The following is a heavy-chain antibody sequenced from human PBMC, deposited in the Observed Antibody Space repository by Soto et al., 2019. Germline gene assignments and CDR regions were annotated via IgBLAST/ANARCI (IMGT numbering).Heavy chain of an antibody. V-gene: IGHV3-33*01. CDR3: AREGQNGRAVAGFDY. J-gene: IGHJ4*02. CDR1: GFTFSSYG. Sequence: QVQLVESGGGVVQPGRSLRLSCAASGFTFSSYGMHWVRQAPGKGLEWVAVIWYDGSNKYYADSVKGRFTISRDNSKHTLYLQMNSLRAEDTAVYYCAREGQNGRAVAGFDYWGQGTLVTVSS. D-gene: IGHD6-19*01. CDR2: IWYDGSNK.